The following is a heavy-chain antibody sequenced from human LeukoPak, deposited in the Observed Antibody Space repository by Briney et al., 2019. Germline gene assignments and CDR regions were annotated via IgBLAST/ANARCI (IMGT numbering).Heavy chain of an antibody. CDR1: GGSISSGSYY. V-gene: IGHV4-61*02. J-gene: IGHJ4*02. D-gene: IGHD3-22*01. CDR3: ARVYYYDSSGLPIIDY. Sequence: PSETLSLTCTVSGGSISSGSYYWSWIRQPAGKGLEWIGRIYTSGSTNYNPSLKSRVTISVDTSKNQFSLKLSSVTAADTAVYYCARVYYYDSSGLPIIDYWGQGTLVTVSS. CDR2: IYTSGST.